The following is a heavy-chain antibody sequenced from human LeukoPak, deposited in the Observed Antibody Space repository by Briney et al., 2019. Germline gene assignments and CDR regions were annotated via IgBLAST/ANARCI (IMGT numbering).Heavy chain of an antibody. Sequence: ASVNVSSKASGGTFTSYAISWVRQAPGQGLEWMGGIIPIFGTANYAQKFQGRVTITADESTSTAYMELSSLRSEDTAVYYCAREGAVGDIWTGYFDYWGQGTLVTVSS. CDR2: IIPIFGTA. J-gene: IGHJ4*02. D-gene: IGHD3-9*01. V-gene: IGHV1-69*01. CDR1: GGTFTSYA. CDR3: AREGAVGDIWTGYFDY.